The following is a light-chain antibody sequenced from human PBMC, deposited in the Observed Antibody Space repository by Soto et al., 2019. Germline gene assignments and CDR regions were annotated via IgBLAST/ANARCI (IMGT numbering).Light chain of an antibody. CDR2: AAS. J-gene: IGKJ4*01. V-gene: IGKV1-17*01. CDR1: QGIRND. CDR3: QQFGSSLT. Sequence: DIQMTQSPSSLSASVGARVTITCRASQGIRNDLGWYQQKPGKAPKRLIYAASSLQSGVPSRFSGSTSGTDFSLTISRLEPEEFAVDYCQQFGSSLTFGGGTKVENK.